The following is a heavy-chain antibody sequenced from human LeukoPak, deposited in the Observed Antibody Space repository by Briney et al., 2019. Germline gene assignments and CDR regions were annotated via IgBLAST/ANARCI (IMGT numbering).Heavy chain of an antibody. J-gene: IGHJ4*02. CDR1: GYTFTGYY. D-gene: IGHD1-14*01. CDR2: INPNSGGT. Sequence: ASVKVSCRASGYTFTGYYMHWVRQAPGQGLEWMGWINPNSGGTNYAQKFQGRVTMTRDTSISTAYMELSRLRSDDTAVYYCARGGAGLSLWPELTEGDYWGQGTLVTVSS. V-gene: IGHV1-2*02. CDR3: ARGGAGLSLWPELTEGDY.